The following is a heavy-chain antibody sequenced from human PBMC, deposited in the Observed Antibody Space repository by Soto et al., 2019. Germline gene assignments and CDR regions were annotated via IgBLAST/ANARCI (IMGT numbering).Heavy chain of an antibody. J-gene: IGHJ4*02. Sequence: GGSLRLSCAASGFTFSSYSMSWVRQAPWKGLEWVSAISGSGGSTYYADSVKGRFTISRDNSKNTLYLQMNSLRAEDTAVYYCAKDEGLLRPQWLVPFDYWGQRTLVTVSS. CDR1: GFTFSSYS. CDR3: AKDEGLLRPQWLVPFDY. CDR2: ISGSGGST. V-gene: IGHV3-23*01. D-gene: IGHD6-19*01.